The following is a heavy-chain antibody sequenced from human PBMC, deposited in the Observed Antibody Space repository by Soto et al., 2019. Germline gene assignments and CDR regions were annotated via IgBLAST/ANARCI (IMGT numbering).Heavy chain of an antibody. V-gene: IGHV3-74*01. D-gene: IGHD1-26*01. Sequence: VGSLRLSCEASGFSFSNDWMHWVRQAPGKGLVWVSSLSSVGNTADYADSVKGRFTISRDNAKNTLYLQMNSLGAEDTAIYYCVRGKYSGSYFFDYWGQGTLVTVSS. CDR3: VRGKYSGSYFFDY. J-gene: IGHJ4*02. CDR2: LSSVGNTA. CDR1: GFSFSNDW.